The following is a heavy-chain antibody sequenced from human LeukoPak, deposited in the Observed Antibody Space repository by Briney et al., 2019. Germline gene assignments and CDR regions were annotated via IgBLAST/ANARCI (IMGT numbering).Heavy chain of an antibody. CDR2: ISSSGSTI. CDR1: GFTFSSYE. D-gene: IGHD1-26*01. V-gene: IGHV3-48*03. CDR3: ARDPGTPSGSYYPYYFDY. Sequence: GGSLRLSCAASGFTFSSYEMNWVRQAPGKGLEWVSYISSSGSTIYYADSVKGRFTISRDNAKNSLYLQMNSLRAEDTAVYYCARDPGTPSGSYYPYYFDYWGQGTLVTVSS. J-gene: IGHJ4*02.